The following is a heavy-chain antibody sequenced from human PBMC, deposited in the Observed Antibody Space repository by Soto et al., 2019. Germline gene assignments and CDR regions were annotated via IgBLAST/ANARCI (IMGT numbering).Heavy chain of an antibody. J-gene: IGHJ6*03. CDR2: IYYSGST. V-gene: IGHV4-59*01. Sequence: SETLSLTCTVSGGSISSYYWSWIRQPPGKGLEWIGYIYYSGSTNYNPSLKSRVTISVDTSKNQFSLKLSSVTAADTAVYYCARSVAVGYYYMDVWGKGTTVTVSS. CDR3: ARSVAVGYYYMDV. CDR1: GGSISSYY. D-gene: IGHD6-19*01.